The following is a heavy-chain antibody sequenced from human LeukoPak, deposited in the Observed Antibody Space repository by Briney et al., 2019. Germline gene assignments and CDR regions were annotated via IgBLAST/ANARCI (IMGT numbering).Heavy chain of an antibody. Sequence: GGSLRLSCVASGFTFSDYSMDWVRQAPGAGLEWISYISKNSGSIDYADSVRGRFTVSRDNAKNSLHLQMNSLRVEDTAIYYCARGRNAGGLAYWGQGVLVTVSS. V-gene: IGHV3-48*04. D-gene: IGHD5-24*01. CDR3: ARGRNAGGLAY. CDR2: ISKNSGSI. J-gene: IGHJ4*02. CDR1: GFTFSDYS.